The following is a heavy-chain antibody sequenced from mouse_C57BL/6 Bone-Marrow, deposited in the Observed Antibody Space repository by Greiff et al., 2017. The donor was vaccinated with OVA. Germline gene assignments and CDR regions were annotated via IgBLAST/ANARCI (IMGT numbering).Heavy chain of an antibody. Sequence: EVQLKESGPELVKPGASVKMSCKASGYTFTDYNMHWVKQSHGKSLEWIGYINPNNGGTSYNQKFKGKATLTVNKSSSTAYMELRSLTSEDSAVYYCAPLGQGFAYWGQGTLVTVSA. J-gene: IGHJ3*01. CDR2: INPNNGGT. CDR3: APLGQGFAY. CDR1: GYTFTDYN. D-gene: IGHD4-1*01. V-gene: IGHV1-22*01.